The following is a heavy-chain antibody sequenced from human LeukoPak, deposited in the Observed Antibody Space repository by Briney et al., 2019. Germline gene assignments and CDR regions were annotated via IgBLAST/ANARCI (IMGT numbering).Heavy chain of an antibody. D-gene: IGHD3-10*01. V-gene: IGHV3-11*06. J-gene: IGHJ4*02. CDR2: ISSSSSYT. CDR1: GFTFSDYY. CDR3: ARDMVRGVIIYDY. Sequence: GGSLRLSCAASGFTFSDYYMSWIRQAPGKGLEWVSYISSSSSYTNYADSVKGRFTISRDNAKTSLYLQMNSLRAEDTAVYYCARDMVRGVIIYDYWGQGTLVTVSS.